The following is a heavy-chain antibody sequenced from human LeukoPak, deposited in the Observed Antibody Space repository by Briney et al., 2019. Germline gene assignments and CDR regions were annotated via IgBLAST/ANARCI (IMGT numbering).Heavy chain of an antibody. CDR2: IIPIFGTA. CDR3: ARGLNYEYYYYYYMDV. Sequence: SVKVSCKASGGTFSSYAISWVRQAPGQGLEWMGGIIPIFGTANYAQKFQGRVTITADKSTSTAYMELSSLRAEDTAVYYCARGLNYEYYYYYYMDVWGKGTTVTVSS. J-gene: IGHJ6*03. V-gene: IGHV1-69*06. D-gene: IGHD1-7*01. CDR1: GGTFSSYA.